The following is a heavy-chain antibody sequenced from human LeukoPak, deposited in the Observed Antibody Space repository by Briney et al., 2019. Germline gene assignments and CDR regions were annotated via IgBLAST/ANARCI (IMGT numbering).Heavy chain of an antibody. D-gene: IGHD3-3*01. CDR2: ISASGSAT. CDR3: AKDLYLRDFWGGYFDY. V-gene: IGHV3-23*01. CDR1: GGSISSNSYY. Sequence: ETLSLTCTVSGGSISSNSYYWGWIRQPPGKGLEWVAAISASGSATSYADSVRGRFTISRDNSKSTTYLQMNSLRAEDTAVFYCAKDLYLRDFWGGYFDYWGQGIPVTVSS. J-gene: IGHJ4*02.